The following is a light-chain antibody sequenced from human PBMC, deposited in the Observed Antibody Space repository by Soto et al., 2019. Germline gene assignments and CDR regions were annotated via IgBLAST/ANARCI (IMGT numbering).Light chain of an antibody. V-gene: IGKV1-33*01. CDR2: DAS. CDR1: QDISNY. J-gene: IGKJ1*01. Sequence: DIQMTQSPSSLSASVGDRVTITCQASQDISNYLNWYQQKPGKAPKLLIYDASNLGTGVPSRFSGSGSGTDVTVTISSLQPGDIATYYCQQYNNLPRTFGQGTKVEIK. CDR3: QQYNNLPRT.